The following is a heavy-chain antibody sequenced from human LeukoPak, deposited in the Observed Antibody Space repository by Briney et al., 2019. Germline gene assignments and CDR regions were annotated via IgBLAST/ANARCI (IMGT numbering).Heavy chain of an antibody. CDR1: GGSISSYY. Sequence: PSETLSLTCTVSGGSISSYYWSWLRQPAGKGLEWIGRIYTSGSTNYNPSLKSGVTMSVDKYKNKFFLKLTSVTAADTAVYYCARGEKLGYCSGGSCYLLAFDYWGQGTLVTVSS. CDR2: IYTSGST. CDR3: ARGEKLGYCSGGSCYLLAFDY. V-gene: IGHV4-4*07. J-gene: IGHJ4*02. D-gene: IGHD2-15*01.